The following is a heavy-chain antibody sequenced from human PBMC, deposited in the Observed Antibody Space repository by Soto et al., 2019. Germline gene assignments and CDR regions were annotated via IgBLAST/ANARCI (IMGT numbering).Heavy chain of an antibody. CDR1: SYSFGSGY. J-gene: IGHJ4*02. Sequence: PSETLSLTCALSSYSFGSGYWAWLRQSPGKGLEWFGTISQNGDSFYNLSLRSRVAMSIDASRNQFSLELTSVTAADTALYYCARVHSSGNGVDYWGPGTLVTVSS. CDR3: ARVHSSGNGVDY. V-gene: IGHV4-38-2*01. D-gene: IGHD6-19*01. CDR2: ISQNGDS.